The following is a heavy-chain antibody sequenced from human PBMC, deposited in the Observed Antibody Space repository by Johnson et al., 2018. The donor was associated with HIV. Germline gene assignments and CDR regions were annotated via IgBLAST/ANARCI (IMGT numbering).Heavy chain of an antibody. J-gene: IGHJ3*02. Sequence: QEQLVESGGGVVQPGGSLRLSCAASGFTLNTYGMHWVRQAPGKGLEWVAFIRYDGSYKYYVDSVKGRFIISRDNSKNTLYLQINSLIGEDTAVYYCAIDMVRGVTAGGAFDIWGQGTMVTVSS. CDR1: GFTLNTYG. CDR3: AIDMVRGVTAGGAFDI. D-gene: IGHD3-10*01. CDR2: IRYDGSYK. V-gene: IGHV3-30*02.